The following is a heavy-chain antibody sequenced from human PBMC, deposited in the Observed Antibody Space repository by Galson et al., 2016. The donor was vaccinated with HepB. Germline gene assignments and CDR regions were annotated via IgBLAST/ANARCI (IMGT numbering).Heavy chain of an antibody. J-gene: IGHJ4*02. D-gene: IGHD1-7*01. Sequence: QSGAEVKKPGESLKISCEATGYTFSDFWIGWVRQMPGKGLEWMGIIYPGDSSTRYTPSFLGQVTISVDKSITTAYLQWSSLKASDTAIYFCARRNYHENSAAIDFWGQGTLVTVSS. CDR3: ARRNYHENSAAIDF. CDR2: IYPGDSST. V-gene: IGHV5-51*01. CDR1: GYTFSDFW.